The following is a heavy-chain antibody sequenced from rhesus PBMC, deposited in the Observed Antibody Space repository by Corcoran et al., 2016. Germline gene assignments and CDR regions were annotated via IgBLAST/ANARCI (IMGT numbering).Heavy chain of an antibody. Sequence: QVQLQESGPGVVKPSETLSLTCAVSGGTISSGYCYWSWIRQPPGKGPEWIGGIYSYSESPTHHPSPKSRVTLSKDTSKNQFSLKLSSVTATDAAVYYCARATYYYGSGYYFGYWGQGGLVPVSS. CDR3: ARATYYYGSGYYFGY. V-gene: IGHV4S12*01. CDR1: GGTISSGYCY. CDR2: IYSYSESP. J-gene: IGHJ4*01. D-gene: IGHD3-28*01.